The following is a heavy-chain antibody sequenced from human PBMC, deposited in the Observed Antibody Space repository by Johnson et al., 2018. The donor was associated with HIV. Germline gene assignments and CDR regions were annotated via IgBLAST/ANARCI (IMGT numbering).Heavy chain of an antibody. CDR3: ARALRYSGSLWAFDI. CDR2: ITSNGGST. CDR1: GFTFSNYA. V-gene: IGHV3-64*01. D-gene: IGHD1-26*01. J-gene: IGHJ3*02. Sequence: VQLVESGGGLVQPGGSLRLSCAASGFTFSNYAMHWVRQAPGKGLEYVSAITSNGGSTYYANSVKGRFIISRDNSKNTLYLQMGSLRVEEMAVYYCARALRYSGSLWAFDIWGQGTMVTVSS.